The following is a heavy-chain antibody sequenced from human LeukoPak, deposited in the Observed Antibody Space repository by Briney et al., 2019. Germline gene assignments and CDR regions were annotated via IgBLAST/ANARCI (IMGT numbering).Heavy chain of an antibody. CDR1: GFTFSSYE. Sequence: GGSLRLSCAASGFTFSSYEMNWVRQAPGKGLEWVSYISSSSSTIYYADSVKGRFTISRDNAKNSLYLQMNSLRAEDTAVYYCARETITIFGVVIMQRTYYMDVWGKGTTVTVSS. J-gene: IGHJ6*03. D-gene: IGHD3-3*01. V-gene: IGHV3-48*01. CDR3: ARETITIFGVVIMQRTYYMDV. CDR2: ISSSSSTI.